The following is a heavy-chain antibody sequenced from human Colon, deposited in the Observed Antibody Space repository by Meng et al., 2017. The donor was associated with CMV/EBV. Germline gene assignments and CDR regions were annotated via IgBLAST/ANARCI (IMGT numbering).Heavy chain of an antibody. CDR2: IYISGNT. CDR1: GASNTSYY. D-gene: IGHD3-10*01. J-gene: IGHJ4*02. V-gene: IGHV4-4*07. Sequence: HVQLLESGPGPVNPSETPSLTCTVSGASNTSYYWSWIRQPAGKGLEWIGRIYISGNTNYNPSLKSRVTMSIDTSKNQLSLNIRSVTAADTAVYYCARDSNLSGLAYWGQGTLVTVSS. CDR3: ARDSNLSGLAY.